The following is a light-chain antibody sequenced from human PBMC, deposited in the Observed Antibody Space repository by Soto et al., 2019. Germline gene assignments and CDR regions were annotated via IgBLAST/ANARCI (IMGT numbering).Light chain of an antibody. J-gene: IGKJ4*01. CDR2: WAS. V-gene: IGKV4-1*01. CDR1: QSVLYTPNAKNY. CDR3: QQYYSTRLT. Sequence: IVRTKSPEYMAGSLGERATINCKSSQSVLYTPNAKNYLAWYQQKPGQPPRLLIYWASYRGPGVPDRFSGSGSGTDFTLTISSLQAEDVAVYYCQQYYSTRLTFGGGTKVDIK.